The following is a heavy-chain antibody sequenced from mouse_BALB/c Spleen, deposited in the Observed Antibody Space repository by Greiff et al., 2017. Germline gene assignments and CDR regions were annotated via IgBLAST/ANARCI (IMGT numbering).Heavy chain of an antibody. CDR2: ISSGGST. CDR3: ARGTKGYAMDY. V-gene: IGHV5-6-5*01. Sequence: DVMLVESGGGLVKPGGSLKLSCAASGFTFSSYAMSWVRQTPEKRLEWVASISSGGSTYYPDSVKGRFTISRDNARNILYLQMSSLRSEDTAMYYCARGTKGYAMDYWGQGTSVTVSS. J-gene: IGHJ4*01. D-gene: IGHD1-3*01. CDR1: GFTFSSYA.